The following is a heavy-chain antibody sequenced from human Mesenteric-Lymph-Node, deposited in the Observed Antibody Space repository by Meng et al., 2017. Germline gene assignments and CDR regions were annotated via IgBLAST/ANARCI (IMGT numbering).Heavy chain of an antibody. CDR2: ISSSCSTI. J-gene: IGHJ5*02. V-gene: IGHV3-48*03. D-gene: IGHD3-22*01. CDR1: GFTLSSYE. Sequence: GESPMTSCAAPGFTLSSYEMNRVRQAPGKGLEWVSYISSSCSTIYYADSVKGRFTISRDNAKNSLYLQMNSLRAEDTAVYYCARGPKKTDYYDSSGPVNHWGQGTMVTVSS. CDR3: ARGPKKTDYYDSSGPVNH.